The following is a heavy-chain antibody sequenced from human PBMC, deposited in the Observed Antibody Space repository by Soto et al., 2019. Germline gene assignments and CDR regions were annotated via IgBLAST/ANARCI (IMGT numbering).Heavy chain of an antibody. Sequence: VASVTVSCKASGGTFSSYAISWVRQAPGQGLEWMGGIIPIFGTANYAQKFQGRVTITADESTSTAYMELSSLRSEDTAVYYCARYPLYYDSSGYSSAWGQGTLVTVSS. CDR3: ARYPLYYDSSGYSSA. D-gene: IGHD3-22*01. V-gene: IGHV1-69*13. J-gene: IGHJ4*02. CDR1: GGTFSSYA. CDR2: IIPIFGTA.